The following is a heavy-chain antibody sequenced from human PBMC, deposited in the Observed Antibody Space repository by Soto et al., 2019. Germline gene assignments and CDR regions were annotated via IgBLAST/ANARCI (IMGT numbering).Heavy chain of an antibody. CDR1: GGTFSSYA. V-gene: IGHV1-69*06. J-gene: IGHJ3*02. CDR2: IIPIFGTA. Sequence: GASVKVSCKASGGTFSSYAISWVRQAPGQGLEWMGGIIPIFGTANYAQKFQGRVTITADKSTSTAYMGLSSLRSEDTAVYYCARVEWVTSRAFDIWGQGTMVTVSS. D-gene: IGHD3-3*01. CDR3: ARVEWVTSRAFDI.